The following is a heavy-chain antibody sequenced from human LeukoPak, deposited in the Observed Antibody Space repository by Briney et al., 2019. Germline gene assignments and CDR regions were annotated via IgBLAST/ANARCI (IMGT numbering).Heavy chain of an antibody. CDR2: MSSSSRTI. J-gene: IGHJ4*02. CDR3: AKGGYYDSGYYFDY. Sequence: GGSLRLSCAASGFIVSTSNMNWVRQAPGKGLEWVSFMSSSSRTIYYADSVKGRVSISRDNAKNSLYLQMNSLTAEDTAVYYCAKGGYYDSGYYFDYWGQGTLVTVSS. V-gene: IGHV3-48*01. D-gene: IGHD3-10*01. CDR1: GFIVSTSN.